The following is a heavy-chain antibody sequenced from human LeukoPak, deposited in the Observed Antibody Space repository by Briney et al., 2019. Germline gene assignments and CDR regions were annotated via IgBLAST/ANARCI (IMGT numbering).Heavy chain of an antibody. J-gene: IGHJ4*02. D-gene: IGHD2-2*01. CDR3: ARGAGYCSSTSCHLWSDY. CDR1: GFTFSSYS. V-gene: IGHV3-21*06. CDR2: ISSSSSYI. Sequence: GGSLRLSCAASGFTFSSYSMNWVRQAPGKGLEWVSSISSSSSYIYYADSVKGRFTISRDNAKNSLYLQMNSLRAEDTAVYYCARGAGYCSSTSCHLWSDYWGQGTLVTVSS.